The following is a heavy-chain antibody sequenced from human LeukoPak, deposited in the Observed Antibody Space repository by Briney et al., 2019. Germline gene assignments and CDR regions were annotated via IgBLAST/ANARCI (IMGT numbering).Heavy chain of an antibody. Sequence: GGSLRLSCAASGFTFNTYWMHWVRQAPGKGLVWVSSINADGSSTSYADSMKGRFTISRDNAKNTLYLQMNSLRAEDTAVYYCARDYYGSGSSLGWFDPWGQGTLVTVSS. CDR3: ARDYYGSGSSLGWFDP. D-gene: IGHD3-10*01. J-gene: IGHJ5*02. V-gene: IGHV3-74*01. CDR2: INADGSST. CDR1: GFTFNTYW.